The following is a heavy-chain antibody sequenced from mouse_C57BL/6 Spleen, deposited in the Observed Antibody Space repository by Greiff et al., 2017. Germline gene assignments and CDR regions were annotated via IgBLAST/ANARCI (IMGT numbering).Heavy chain of an antibody. J-gene: IGHJ2*01. CDR1: GYTFTSYW. V-gene: IGHV1-61*01. CDR3: AAQLRLRLHYLDY. Sequence: QVQLQQPGAELVRPGSSVKLSCKASGYTFTSYWMDWVKQRPGQGLEWIGNIYPSDSETHYNQKFKDKATLTVDKSSSTAYMRRSSLTSEDSAVYYCAAQLRLRLHYLDYWGQGTTLTVSS. CDR2: IYPSDSET. D-gene: IGHD3-2*02.